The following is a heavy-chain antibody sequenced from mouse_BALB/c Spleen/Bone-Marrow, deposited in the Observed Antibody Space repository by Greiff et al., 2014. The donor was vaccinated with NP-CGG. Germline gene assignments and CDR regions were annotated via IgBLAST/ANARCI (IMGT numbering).Heavy chain of an antibody. CDR3: TRGGNWEDFDY. V-gene: IGHV5-17*02. D-gene: IGHD4-1*01. Sequence: EVQLVESGEGLVQPGGSRKLSCSASGFSFSSFGMHWVRQAPEKGLEWVAYISSGSITIFYADTVKGRFTISRDNPKNTLFLQMTSLRSEDTAMYYCTRGGNWEDFDYWGQGTTLTGSS. CDR2: ISSGSITI. J-gene: IGHJ2*01. CDR1: GFSFSSFG.